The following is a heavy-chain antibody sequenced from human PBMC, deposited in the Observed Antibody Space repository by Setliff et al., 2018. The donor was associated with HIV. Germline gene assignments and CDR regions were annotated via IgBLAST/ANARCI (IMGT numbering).Heavy chain of an antibody. D-gene: IGHD3-22*01. CDR2: ISGRGGST. V-gene: IGHV3-23*01. CDR3: AKCDSSGYINYFDL. Sequence: PGGSLRLSCVASGFTFSNYEMSWVRQAPGKGLEWGSSISGRGGSTYYADSVKGRFTISSDNSKNTLYLQMNSLRAEDTAVYYCAKCDSSGYINYFDLWGRGTLVTVSS. CDR1: GFTFSNYE. J-gene: IGHJ2*01.